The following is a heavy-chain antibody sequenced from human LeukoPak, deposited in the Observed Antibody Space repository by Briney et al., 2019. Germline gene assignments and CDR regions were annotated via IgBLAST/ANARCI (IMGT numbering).Heavy chain of an antibody. CDR1: GFTFSSYG. V-gene: IGHV3-23*01. Sequence: GGSLRLSCAASGFTFSSYGMSWVRQAPGKGLEWVSAISGSGGSTYYADSVKGRFTISRDNSKNTLYLQMNSLRAEDTAVYYCAKASSPYKGPFDYWGQGTLVTVSS. J-gene: IGHJ4*02. CDR2: ISGSGGST. CDR3: AKASSPYKGPFDY. D-gene: IGHD1-14*01.